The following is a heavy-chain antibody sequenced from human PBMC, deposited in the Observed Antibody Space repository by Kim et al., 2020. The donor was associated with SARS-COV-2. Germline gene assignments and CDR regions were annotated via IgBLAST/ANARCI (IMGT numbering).Heavy chain of an antibody. CDR2: ISFDGTRK. D-gene: IGHD2-8*02. J-gene: IGHJ4*01. V-gene: IGHV3-30*18. Sequence: GGSLRLSCAASRFTFRDYGMHWVRQAPGKGLEWVAYISFDGTRKHCADSLRGRFTISRDNSENTLSVQMYSLRHDDTAFYHCAKGRGLTWSHLYFD. CDR3: AKGRGLTWSHLYFD. CDR1: RFTFRDYG.